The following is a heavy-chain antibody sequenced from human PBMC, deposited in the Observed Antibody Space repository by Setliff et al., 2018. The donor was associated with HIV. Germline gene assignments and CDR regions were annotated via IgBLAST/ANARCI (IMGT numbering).Heavy chain of an antibody. CDR2: VSGSGAAT. Sequence: GGSLRLSCAASGFTFRNAWMTWVRQAPGKGLEWVSTVSGSGAATYYADSVKGRFTISRDSSRNTLYLQTNSLRAEDTAVYYCAKSRDLGVIIHYFDYWGQGTLVTVSS. J-gene: IGHJ4*02. D-gene: IGHD3-16*01. CDR1: GFTFRNAW. CDR3: AKSRDLGVIIHYFDY. V-gene: IGHV3-23*01.